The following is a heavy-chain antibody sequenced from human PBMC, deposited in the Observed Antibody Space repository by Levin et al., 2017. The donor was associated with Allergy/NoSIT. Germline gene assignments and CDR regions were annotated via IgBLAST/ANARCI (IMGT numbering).Heavy chain of an antibody. V-gene: IGHV3-20*04. D-gene: IGHD6-19*01. CDR3: ARELIGYSSGGSFDY. CDR2: INWNGGST. J-gene: IGHJ4*02. CDR1: GFTFDDYG. Sequence: GGSLRLSCAASGFTFDDYGMSWVRQAPGKGLEWVSGINWNGGSTAYADSVKGRFTISRDNAKNSLYLQMNSLRAEDTALYYCARELIGYSSGGSFDYWGQGTLVTVSS.